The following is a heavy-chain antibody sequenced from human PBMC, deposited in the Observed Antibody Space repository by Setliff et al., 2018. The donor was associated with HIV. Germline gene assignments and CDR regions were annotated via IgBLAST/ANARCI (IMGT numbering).Heavy chain of an antibody. CDR1: GGSISGHY. CDR3: ARSPERGYDSDWFDP. J-gene: IGHJ5*02. D-gene: IGHD5-12*01. V-gene: IGHV4-59*11. Sequence: LSLTCTVSGGSISGHYWTWIRQPPGKGLEGIGYISYSGSTNYNPSLKSRVTITVDTSKNQFSLNLSSVTASDTSVYYCARSPERGYDSDWFDPWGQGTLVTVSS. CDR2: ISYSGST.